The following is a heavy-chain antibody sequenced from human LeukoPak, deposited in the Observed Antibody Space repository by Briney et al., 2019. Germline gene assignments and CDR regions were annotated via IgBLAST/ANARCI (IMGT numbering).Heavy chain of an antibody. CDR2: IYYSGSA. CDR1: GGSISSSSYY. CDR3: ASEGSGYDLRPFDY. D-gene: IGHD5-12*01. J-gene: IGHJ4*02. Sequence: PSETLSLTCTVSGGSISSSSYYWGWIRQPPGKGLEWIGSIYYSGSAYYDPSLKSRVTISVDTSKNQFSLKLSSVTAADTAVHYCASEGSGYDLRPFDYWGQGTLVTVSS. V-gene: IGHV4-39*07.